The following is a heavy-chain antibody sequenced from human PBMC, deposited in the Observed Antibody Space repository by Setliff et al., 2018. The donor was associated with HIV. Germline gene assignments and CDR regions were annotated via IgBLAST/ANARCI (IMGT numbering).Heavy chain of an antibody. J-gene: IGHJ4*02. Sequence: PSETLSLTCTVSGDSISSGSNYWSWIRQPAGKGLEWIGRIYTSGPRYNPSLENRVTISVDTSKSQFFLMLSSVTAADTAVYYCARASSDIPGVDSNYFDDWGQGKMVTVSS. V-gene: IGHV4-61*02. CDR3: ARASSDIPGVDSNYFDD. D-gene: IGHD2-2*01. CDR2: IYTSGP. CDR1: GDSISSGSNY.